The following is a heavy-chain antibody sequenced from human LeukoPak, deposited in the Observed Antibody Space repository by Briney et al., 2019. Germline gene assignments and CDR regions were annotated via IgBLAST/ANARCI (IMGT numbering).Heavy chain of an antibody. J-gene: IGHJ4*02. D-gene: IGHD1-20*01. Sequence: PGGSLRLSCAASGFTFSSYAMSWVRQAPGKGLEWVALISSDGSNKYYADSVKGRFTISRDSSKNTLYLQMNSLRAEDTALYYCARDLTGTGDYWGQGTLVTVSS. CDR2: ISSDGSNK. V-gene: IGHV3-30-3*01. CDR1: GFTFSSYA. CDR3: ARDLTGTGDY.